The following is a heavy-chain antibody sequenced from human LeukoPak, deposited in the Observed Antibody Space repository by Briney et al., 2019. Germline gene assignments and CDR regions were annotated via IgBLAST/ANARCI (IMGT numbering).Heavy chain of an antibody. CDR2: IYHSGSS. Sequence: PSETLSLTCTVSGYSISSGYYWGWIRQPPGKGLEWIGSIYHSGSSLYNPSLKSRATISVDTSKNHFSLKLRSTTAADTAMYYCARVYGSGVWDGYFDSWGQGTLVTVSS. CDR3: ARVYGSGVWDGYFDS. D-gene: IGHD3-10*01. J-gene: IGHJ4*02. V-gene: IGHV4-38-2*02. CDR1: GYSISSGYY.